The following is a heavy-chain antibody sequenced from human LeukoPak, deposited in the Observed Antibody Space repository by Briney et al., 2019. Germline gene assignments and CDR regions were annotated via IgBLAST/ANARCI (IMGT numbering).Heavy chain of an antibody. CDR3: VKDVDYWNSGSYLGYFDH. J-gene: IGHJ4*02. V-gene: IGHV3-66*01. D-gene: IGHD3-10*01. CDR2: IYTGGST. CDR1: GXAVSSKY. Sequence: PGGSLRLSCAASGXAVSSKYMTWVRQAPGKGVEWVSLIYTGGSTYYADSVKGRFTISRDNSKNTLYLQMNRLRDEDTAVYYRVKDVDYWNSGSYLGYFDHWGQGILVTVSS.